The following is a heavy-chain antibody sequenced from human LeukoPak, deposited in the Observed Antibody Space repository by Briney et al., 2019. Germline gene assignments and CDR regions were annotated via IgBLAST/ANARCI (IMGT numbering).Heavy chain of an antibody. V-gene: IGHV3-11*01. J-gene: IGHJ4*02. CDR1: GFTFSDYY. Sequence: GGSLRLSCAASGFTFSDYYMSWIRQAPGKGLEWVSYISSSGSTIYYADSVKGRFTISRDNSKNTLYLQMNSLRAEDTAVYYCANLDSSGYYVDYWGQGTLVTVSS. D-gene: IGHD3-22*01. CDR2: ISSSGSTI. CDR3: ANLDSSGYYVDY.